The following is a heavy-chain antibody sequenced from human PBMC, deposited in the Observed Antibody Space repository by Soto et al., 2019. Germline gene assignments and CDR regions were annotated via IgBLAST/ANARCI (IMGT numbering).Heavy chain of an antibody. CDR2: ISAYNGNT. D-gene: IGHD2-15*01. V-gene: IGHV1-18*01. J-gene: IGHJ2*01. CDR1: GYTFTNYG. Sequence: QVQLVQSGAEVKKPGASVKVSCKASGYTFTNYGISWVRQAPGQGLEWMGWISAYNGNTNYAQKLQGRVTMTTDTSTSTAYRELRSLRSDDAAVYYCARDPILTRSPASPVNWYFALWGRGTLVTVSS. CDR3: ARDPILTRSPASPVNWYFAL.